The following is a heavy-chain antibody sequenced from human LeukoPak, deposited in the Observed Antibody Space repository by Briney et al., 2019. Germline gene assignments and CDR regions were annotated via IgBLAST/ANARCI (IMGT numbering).Heavy chain of an antibody. Sequence: GGSLRLSCAASGFTFSSYGMHWVRQAPGKGLEWVAFIRYDGSNKYYADSVKGRFTISRDNSKNTLYLQMNSLRAEDTAVYYCAKDKILGYCSGGSCQGLDYWGEGTLVTVSS. J-gene: IGHJ4*02. CDR1: GFTFSSYG. CDR3: AKDKILGYCSGGSCQGLDY. V-gene: IGHV3-30*02. CDR2: IRYDGSNK. D-gene: IGHD2-15*01.